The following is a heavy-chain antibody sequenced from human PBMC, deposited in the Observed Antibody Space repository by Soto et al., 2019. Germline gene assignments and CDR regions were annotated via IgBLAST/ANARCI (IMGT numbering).Heavy chain of an antibody. CDR2: IKQDENGK. CDR3: ATLDGPAAAGVVLDF. V-gene: IGHV3-7*02. CDR1: GFTFSSRW. D-gene: IGHD6-13*01. Sequence: EVQLVESGGGLVQPGGSLRLSCEASGFTFSSRWMTWVRQGPGKGLEWVANIKQDENGKDYVDSVKGRFTISRDNAKNSLYLQMNSLRAEDTAVYYGATLDGPAAAGVVLDFWGQGTLVTVSS. J-gene: IGHJ4*02.